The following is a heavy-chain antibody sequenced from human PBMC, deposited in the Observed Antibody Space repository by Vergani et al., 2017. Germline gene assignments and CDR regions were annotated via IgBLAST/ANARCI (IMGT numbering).Heavy chain of an antibody. Sequence: EVQLVESGGGLVQSGGSLRLSCAASGFTFRRYEMNWVRQAPGKGLEWVSYISSSGSTIYYADSVKGRFTISRDNAKNSLYLQMNSLRAEDTAVYYCARGRYCSSTSCRLFDYWGQGTLVTGSS. V-gene: IGHV3-48*03. J-gene: IGHJ4*02. CDR2: ISSSGSTI. D-gene: IGHD2-2*01. CDR1: GFTFRRYE. CDR3: ARGRYCSSTSCRLFDY.